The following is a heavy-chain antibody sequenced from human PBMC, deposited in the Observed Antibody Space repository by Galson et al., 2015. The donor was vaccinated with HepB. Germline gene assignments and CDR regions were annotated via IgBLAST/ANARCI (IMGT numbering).Heavy chain of an antibody. V-gene: IGHV1-2*06. CDR3: ARGGGPTTVSGTNAFDI. J-gene: IGHJ3*02. CDR1: GYIFTTYY. Sequence: SVKVSCKASGYIFTTYYIHWVRQAPGQGLEWMGRINPSSGATNFPQKFRGRITVTGDTSVTTVYMLLTRLTSDDTAIYYCARGGGPTTVSGTNAFDIWGQGTMVTVSS. CDR2: INPSSGAT. D-gene: IGHD6-19*01.